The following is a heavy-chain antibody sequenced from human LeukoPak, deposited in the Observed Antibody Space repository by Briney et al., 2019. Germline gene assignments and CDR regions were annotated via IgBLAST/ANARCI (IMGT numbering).Heavy chain of an antibody. D-gene: IGHD4-11*01. Sequence: PGGSLRLSCSASGFTFRSFAMFWVRQAPGKGLEYVSAISGYGDSSHYADSLRGRFTISRDNSKNTVDLQINTLTPEDTAVYYCVKSPRRSPSAIYGNYGTYDSWGQGTLVTVSS. CDR3: VKSPRRSPSAIYGNYGTYDS. J-gene: IGHJ4*02. CDR2: ISGYGDSS. V-gene: IGHV3-64D*08. CDR1: GFTFRSFA.